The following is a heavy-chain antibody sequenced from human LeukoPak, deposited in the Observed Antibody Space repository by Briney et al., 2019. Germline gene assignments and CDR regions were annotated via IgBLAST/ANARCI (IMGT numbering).Heavy chain of an antibody. CDR1: GYRFSSYW. CDR2: IYPGDSGS. CDR3: ARRGSSWAFDY. V-gene: IGHV5-51*01. J-gene: IGHJ4*02. Sequence: GESLKISCKGSGYRFSSYWIAWVRQMPGKDLEWMGIIYPGDSGSRYSPSFQGQVTISVDKSISTAYLQWSSLKASDTAIYYCARRGSSWAFDYWGQGTLVTVSS. D-gene: IGHD6-13*01.